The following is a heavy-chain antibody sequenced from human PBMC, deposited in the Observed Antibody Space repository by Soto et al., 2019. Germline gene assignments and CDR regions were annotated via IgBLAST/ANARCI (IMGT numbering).Heavy chain of an antibody. CDR3: AGGGLVRAPHYYYYMDV. V-gene: IGHV4-59*01. Sequence: SETLSLTCTVSGGSISSYYWSWIRQPPGKGLEWIGYIYYSGSTNYNPSLKSRVSISVDTSKNQFSLKLSSVTAADTAVYYCAGGGLVRAPHYYYYMDVWGKGTTVTLSS. CDR1: GGSISSYY. J-gene: IGHJ6*03. D-gene: IGHD3-10*01. CDR2: IYYSGST.